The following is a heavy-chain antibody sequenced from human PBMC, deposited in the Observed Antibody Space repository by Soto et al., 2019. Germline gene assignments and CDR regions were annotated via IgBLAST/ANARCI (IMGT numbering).Heavy chain of an antibody. CDR2: VFYKGNT. Sequence: QVHLQESGPGLVKPSQTLSLTCTVSGDSIGSGEYYWAWIRQPPGKGLEWIGYVFYKGNTYYNPSLKSRLSIDVDTAKSQFSLRLSSVTAADTAVYYCARRYYFDSSGYADALDVWGQGTNVIVSS. CDR1: GDSIGSGEYY. CDR3: ARRYYFDSSGYADALDV. D-gene: IGHD3-22*01. V-gene: IGHV4-30-4*01. J-gene: IGHJ3*01.